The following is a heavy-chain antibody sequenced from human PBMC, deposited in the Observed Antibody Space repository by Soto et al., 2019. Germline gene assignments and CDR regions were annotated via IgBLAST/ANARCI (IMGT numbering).Heavy chain of an antibody. J-gene: IGHJ6*02. CDR1: GASLHIGGYY. Sequence: TLSLTCTVSGASLHIGGYYWAWIRQHPGKGLEWIGYIYYSGSTYYNPSLKSRVTISVDTSKNQFSLKLSSVTAADTAVYYCARDRYELGYYYYGMDVWGQGTTVTVSS. CDR3: ARDRYELGYYYYGMDV. CDR2: IYYSGST. D-gene: IGHD1-7*01. V-gene: IGHV4-31*03.